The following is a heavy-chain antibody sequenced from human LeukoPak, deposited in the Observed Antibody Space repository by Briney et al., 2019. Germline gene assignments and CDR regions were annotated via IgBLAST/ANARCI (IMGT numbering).Heavy chain of an antibody. V-gene: IGHV4-34*01. D-gene: IGHD7-27*01. CDR2: INQSGST. CDR3: ARVWGGAASDY. J-gene: IGHJ4*02. CDR1: GGSISSYY. Sequence: PSETLSLTCTVSGGSISSYYWSWIRQPPREGPEWIGEINQSGSTNYNPSLKSRVTISVDTSKNQFSLKLSSVTAADTAVYYCARVWGGAASDYWGQGTLVTVSS.